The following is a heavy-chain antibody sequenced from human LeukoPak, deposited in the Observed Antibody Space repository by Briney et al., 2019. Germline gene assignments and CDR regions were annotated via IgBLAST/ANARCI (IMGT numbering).Heavy chain of an antibody. CDR3: ARGIAVAGTRGFDY. CDR2: IIPSGGGT. CDR1: GYTFSDYH. V-gene: IGHV1-46*01. J-gene: IGHJ4*02. D-gene: IGHD6-19*01. Sequence: GASMKVSCKASGYTFSDYHIHWVRQAPGQGLEWMGRIIPSGGGTTYAQKFQGRVTMTRDMSTNIVYMELSRLRSDDTAVYYCARGIAVAGTRGFDYWGQGTLVTVSS.